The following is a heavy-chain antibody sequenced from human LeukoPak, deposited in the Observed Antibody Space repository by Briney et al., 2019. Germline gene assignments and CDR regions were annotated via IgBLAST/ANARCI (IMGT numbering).Heavy chain of an antibody. J-gene: IGHJ5*02. CDR2: IYPNWST. CDR1: GGSISSYY. Sequence: SETLSLTCTFSGGSISSYYWRWIRQPAGKGLEWIGCIYPNWSTNYNPSFRIRVTMSVDTSKNQFSLKLSSVTAADTAVYYCARVGYDRGGVDPWGQGTLVTVSS. CDR3: ARVGYDRGGVDP. V-gene: IGHV4-4*07. D-gene: IGHD3-22*01.